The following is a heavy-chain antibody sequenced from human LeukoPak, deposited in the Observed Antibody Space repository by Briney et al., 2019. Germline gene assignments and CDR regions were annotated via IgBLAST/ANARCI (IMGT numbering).Heavy chain of an antibody. CDR2: IYYSGST. CDR3: ARRASNWDPFDY. Sequence: SETLSFTCTVSGGSISSSSYYWGWIRQPPGKGLEWIGSIYYSGSTYYNPSLKSRVTISVDTSKNQFSLKLSSVTAADTAVYYCARRASNWDPFDYWGQGTLVTVSS. D-gene: IGHD7-27*01. J-gene: IGHJ4*02. CDR1: GGSISSSSYY. V-gene: IGHV4-39*01.